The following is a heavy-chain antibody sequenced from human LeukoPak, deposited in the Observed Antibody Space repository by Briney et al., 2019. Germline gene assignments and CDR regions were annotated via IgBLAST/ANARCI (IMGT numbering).Heavy chain of an antibody. CDR2: ISSSSSYI. Sequence: PGGSLRLSCAASGFTFSSYSMNWVRQAPGKGLEWVSSISSSSSYIYYADSVKGRFTISRDNAKNSLYLQMNSLRAEDTAVYYCARLEDYYDSSGDFDYWGQGTLVTVSS. CDR1: GFTFSSYS. CDR3: ARLEDYYDSSGDFDY. J-gene: IGHJ4*02. V-gene: IGHV3-21*01. D-gene: IGHD3-22*01.